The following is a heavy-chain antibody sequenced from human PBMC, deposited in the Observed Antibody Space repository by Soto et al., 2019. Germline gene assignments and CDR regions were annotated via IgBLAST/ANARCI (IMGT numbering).Heavy chain of an antibody. J-gene: IGHJ6*02. CDR1: GGTFSSYA. CDR2: IIPIFGTA. D-gene: IGHD2-2*01. V-gene: IGHV1-69*13. CDR3: ARVHRSRYYYYHGMDV. Sequence: SVKVSCKASGGTFSSYAISWVRQAPGQGLEWMGGIIPIFGTANYAQKFQGRVTITADESTSTAYMELSSLRSEDTAVYYCARVHRSRYYYYHGMDVWGQGTTVTVSS.